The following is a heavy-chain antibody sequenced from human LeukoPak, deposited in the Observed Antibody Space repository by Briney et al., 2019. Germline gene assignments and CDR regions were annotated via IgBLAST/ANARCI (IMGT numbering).Heavy chain of an antibody. CDR1: GYTFTGYY. D-gene: IGHD3-9*01. Sequence: ASVKVSCKASGYTFTGYYMHWVRQAPGQGLEWMGWINPNSGDTNYAQKFQGWVTMTRDTSISTAYMELSRLRSDDTAVYYCARGRERQKTNYDILTGYSPVYYYYGMDVWGQGTTVTVSS. J-gene: IGHJ6*02. CDR2: INPNSGDT. CDR3: ARGRERQKTNYDILTGYSPVYYYYGMDV. V-gene: IGHV1-2*04.